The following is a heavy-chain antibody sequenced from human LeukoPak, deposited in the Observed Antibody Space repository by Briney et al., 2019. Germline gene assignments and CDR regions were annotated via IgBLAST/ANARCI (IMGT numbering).Heavy chain of an antibody. CDR1: GYTFTSYG. Sequence: SVKVSCKASGYTFTSYGISWVRQAPGQGLEWMGRIIPLLDIPNYAQKFQGKVTITADKSTSTVYMELSSLKSEDTAVYFCARGTRLVSGYYGMDVWGQGTTVTVS. CDR3: ARGTRLVSGYYGMDV. V-gene: IGHV1-69*04. CDR2: IIPLLDIP. D-gene: IGHD3-9*01. J-gene: IGHJ6*02.